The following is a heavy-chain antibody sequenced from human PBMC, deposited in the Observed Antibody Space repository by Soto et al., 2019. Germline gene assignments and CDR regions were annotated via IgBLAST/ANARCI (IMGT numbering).Heavy chain of an antibody. CDR3: ARLPIDLLTMVRGVSSWFDP. V-gene: IGHV4-39*01. Sequence: QLQLQESGPGLVKPSATLSLTCTVSGGSISSSSYYWGWIRQPPGKGLEWIGSIYYSGSTYYNPSLKSRVTISVDTSKTQFSLKLSSVTASDTDVYYCARLPIDLLTMVRGVSSWFDPWGQGTLVTFSS. CDR2: IYYSGST. J-gene: IGHJ5*02. CDR1: GGSISSSSYY. D-gene: IGHD3-10*01.